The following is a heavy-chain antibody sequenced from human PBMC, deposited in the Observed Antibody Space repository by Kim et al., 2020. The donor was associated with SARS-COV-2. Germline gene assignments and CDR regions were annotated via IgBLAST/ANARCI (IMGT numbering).Heavy chain of an antibody. D-gene: IGHD3-10*01. Sequence: YSQNVQGRLTITRDTSATTAYMELSRLTSKDTAVYFCAREGSGSYNWLDPWGQGTLVTVSS. CDR3: AREGSGSYNWLDP. J-gene: IGHJ5*02. V-gene: IGHV1-3*01.